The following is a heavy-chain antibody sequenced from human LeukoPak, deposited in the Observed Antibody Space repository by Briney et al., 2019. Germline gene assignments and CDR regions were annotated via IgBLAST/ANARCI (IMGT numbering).Heavy chain of an antibody. J-gene: IGHJ6*04. D-gene: IGHD1-20*01. Sequence: SETLSLTCAVSGYSISSGYYWGWIRQPPGKGLEWIGSICHSGSTYYNPSLKSRVTISVDTSKNQFSLKLSSVTAADTAVYYCARDTTYNWNEDYHYGMDVWGKGTTVTVSS. V-gene: IGHV4-38-2*02. CDR3: ARDTTYNWNEDYHYGMDV. CDR1: GYSISSGYY. CDR2: ICHSGST.